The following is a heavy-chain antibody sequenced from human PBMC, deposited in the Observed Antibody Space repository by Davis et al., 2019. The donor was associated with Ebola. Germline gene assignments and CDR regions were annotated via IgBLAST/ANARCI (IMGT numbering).Heavy chain of an antibody. CDR3: ARDLRYSGSYGRPRFDY. D-gene: IGHD1-26*01. CDR1: GYTFTSYG. J-gene: IGHJ4*02. Sequence: ASVKVSCKASGYTFTSYGISWVRQAPGQGLEWMGWISAYNGNTNYAQKLQGRVTMTTDTSTSTAYMELRSLRSDDTAVYYCARDLRYSGSYGRPRFDYWGQGTLVTVSS. V-gene: IGHV1-18*04. CDR2: ISAYNGNT.